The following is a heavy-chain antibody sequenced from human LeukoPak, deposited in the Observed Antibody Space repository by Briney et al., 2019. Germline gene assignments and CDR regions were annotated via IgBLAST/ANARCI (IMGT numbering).Heavy chain of an antibody. J-gene: IGHJ6*02. CDR2: ISAYNGNT. D-gene: IGHD1-26*01. V-gene: IGHV1-18*01. CDR1: GYTFTSYG. CDR3: ARDRRARLVGATTGYYYGMDV. Sequence: ASVKVSCKASGYTFTSYGTSWVRQAPGQGLEWMGWISAYNGNTNYAQKLQGRVTMTTDTSTSTAYMELRSLRSDDTAVYYCARDRRARLVGATTGYYYGMDVWGQGTTVTVSS.